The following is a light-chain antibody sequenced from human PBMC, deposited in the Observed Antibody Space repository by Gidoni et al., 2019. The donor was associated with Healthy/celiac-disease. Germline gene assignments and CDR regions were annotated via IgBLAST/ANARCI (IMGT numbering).Light chain of an antibody. Sequence: DIVLPQSPGTLSLSPGERATLSCRASQSVSSSYLAWYQQKPGQAPRLLIYGASSRATGIPDRFSGSGSGTDLTLNISRLEPEDFAVYYCQQYGSSPGTFGQGTKVEIK. CDR1: QSVSSSY. V-gene: IGKV3-20*01. CDR3: QQYGSSPGT. J-gene: IGKJ1*01. CDR2: GAS.